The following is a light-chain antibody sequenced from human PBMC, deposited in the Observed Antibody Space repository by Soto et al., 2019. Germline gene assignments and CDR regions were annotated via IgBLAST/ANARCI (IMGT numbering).Light chain of an antibody. CDR1: QSVGDNS. CDR3: QQYQNSPRT. J-gene: IGKJ1*01. V-gene: IGKV3-20*01. CDR2: DTS. Sequence: ETVLTQSPGTLSLSPGERATVSCRASQSVGDNSLAWYQQRPGQAPRLLIYDTSKRATGIPDRFSGSGSGTDFTLTISRLEPADFAVYYCQQYQNSPRTFGQGTKVDIK.